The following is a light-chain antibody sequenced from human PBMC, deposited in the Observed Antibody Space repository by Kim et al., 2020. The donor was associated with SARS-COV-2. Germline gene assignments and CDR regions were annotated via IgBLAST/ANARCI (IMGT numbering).Light chain of an antibody. CDR3: QQYGSSTMYT. CDR2: AAS. V-gene: IGKV3-20*01. Sequence: PGERATLSCRARQGVGSGYLAWYQQRPGQPPRLLIYAASRRVPGTPDGFSGSGSGTHFTLTINRLEPADFAVYYCQQYGSSTMYTFGLGTRLKI. J-gene: IGKJ2*01. CDR1: QGVGSGY.